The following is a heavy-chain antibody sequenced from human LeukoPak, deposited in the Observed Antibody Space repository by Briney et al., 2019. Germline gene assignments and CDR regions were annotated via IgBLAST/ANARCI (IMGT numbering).Heavy chain of an antibody. CDR3: ATGQYSGSYREA. CDR1: GGSFSGYY. V-gene: IGHV4-34*01. CDR2: INHSGST. J-gene: IGHJ4*02. D-gene: IGHD1-26*01. Sequence: SETLSLTCAVYGGSFSGYYWSWIRQPPGKGLEWIGEINHSGSTNYSPSLKSRVTISVDTSKNQFSLKLSSVTAADTAVYYCATGQYSGSYREAWGQGTLVTVSS.